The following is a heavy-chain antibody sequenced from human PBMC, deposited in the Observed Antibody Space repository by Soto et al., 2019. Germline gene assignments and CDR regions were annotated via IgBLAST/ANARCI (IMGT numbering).Heavy chain of an antibody. CDR3: ARDVSGPGATYVMDV. D-gene: IGHD2-2*01. V-gene: IGHV1-46*01. Sequence: ASVKVSCKASGYIFSSHCIYWVRQAPGQGLQWMGIINPGGGRTAYAQKFQGRVTLTRDMSTSTVYMGLTSLTYDDTAVYYCARDVSGPGATYVMDVWGQGTPVTVSS. J-gene: IGHJ6*02. CDR2: INPGGGRT. CDR1: GYIFSSHC.